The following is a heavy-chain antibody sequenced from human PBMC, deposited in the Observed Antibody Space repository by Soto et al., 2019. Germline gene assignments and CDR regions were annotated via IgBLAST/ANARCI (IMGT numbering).Heavy chain of an antibody. V-gene: IGHV5-10-1*01. CDR1: GYSFTNYW. CDR3: ARHERYYDSSGYYGNHYYYYGMDV. J-gene: IGHJ6*02. Sequence: GESLKISCKGSGYSFTNYWISWVRQMPGKGLEWMGRIDPSGSYTNYSPSFQGHVTISADKSISTAYLQWSSLKASDTAIYYCARHERYYDSSGYYGNHYYYYGMDVWGQGTTVTVSS. CDR2: IDPSGSYT. D-gene: IGHD3-22*01.